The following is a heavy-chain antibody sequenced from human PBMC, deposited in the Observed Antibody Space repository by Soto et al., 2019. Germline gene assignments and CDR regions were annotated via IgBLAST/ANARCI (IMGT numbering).Heavy chain of an antibody. V-gene: IGHV3-11*01. Sequence: QVQLVESGGGLVKPGGSLRLSCAASAFIISDYYMSWIRQAPGKGLEWVSYISGSGTTIYYADSVKGRFTISRDNXXNSLYLQMSSLRAEDTAVYYCARVGCSGGSCPLDYWGQGTLVTVSS. CDR3: ARVGCSGGSCPLDY. D-gene: IGHD2-15*01. J-gene: IGHJ4*02. CDR1: AFIISDYY. CDR2: ISGSGTTI.